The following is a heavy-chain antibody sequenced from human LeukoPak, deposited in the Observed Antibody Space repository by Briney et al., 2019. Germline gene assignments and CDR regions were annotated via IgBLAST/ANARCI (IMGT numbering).Heavy chain of an antibody. CDR3: ARVPAARSGYYFDY. D-gene: IGHD3-10*01. CDR2: IYTSGST. Sequence: SETLSLTCTVSGGSISSSSYYWGWIRQPPGKGLEWIGSIYTSGSTNYNPSLKSRVTISVDTSKNQFSLKLSSVTAADTAVYYCARVPAARSGYYFDYWGQGTLVTVSS. J-gene: IGHJ4*02. CDR1: GGSISSSSYY. V-gene: IGHV4-39*07.